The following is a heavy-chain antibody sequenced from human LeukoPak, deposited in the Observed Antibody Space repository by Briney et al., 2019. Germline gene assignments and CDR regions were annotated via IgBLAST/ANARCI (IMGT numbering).Heavy chain of an antibody. D-gene: IGHD2-2*01. Sequence: ASVKVSCKASGYTFTSYYMHWVRQAPGQGLEWMGIINPSGGSTSYAQKFQGRVTMTRDTSTSTVYMELSSLRSEDTAVYYCARDKVDVVPAALGAFDIWGQGTMVTVSS. CDR2: INPSGGST. CDR3: ARDKVDVVPAALGAFDI. J-gene: IGHJ3*02. V-gene: IGHV1-46*01. CDR1: GYTFTSYY.